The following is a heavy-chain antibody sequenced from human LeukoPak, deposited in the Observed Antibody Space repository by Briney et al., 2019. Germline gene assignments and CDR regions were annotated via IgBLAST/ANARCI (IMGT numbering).Heavy chain of an antibody. Sequence: PSETLSLTCTVSGGSISGSSYYWGWIRQPPGKGLEWIGSIYYSGSTYYNPSLKSRVTISVDTSKNQFSLKLSSVTAADTAVYYCAAVGALGAFDIWGQGTMVTVSS. CDR3: AAVGALGAFDI. V-gene: IGHV4-39*07. D-gene: IGHD1-26*01. J-gene: IGHJ3*02. CDR1: GGSISGSSYY. CDR2: IYYSGST.